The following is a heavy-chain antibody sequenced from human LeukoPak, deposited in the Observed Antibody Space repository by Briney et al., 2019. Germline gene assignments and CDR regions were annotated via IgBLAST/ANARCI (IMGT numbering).Heavy chain of an antibody. Sequence: PSETLSLTCTVSGDSISSYYWSWIRQPAGKGPEWIGRIYSSGSTDYNPSLKSRVTMSVDKSKNKVSLRLSSVTAADTAVYYCARGQWLYRVGPFDIWGQGTLATVSS. J-gene: IGHJ3*02. D-gene: IGHD2-15*01. CDR2: IYSSGST. CDR1: GDSISSYY. V-gene: IGHV4-4*07. CDR3: ARGQWLYRVGPFDI.